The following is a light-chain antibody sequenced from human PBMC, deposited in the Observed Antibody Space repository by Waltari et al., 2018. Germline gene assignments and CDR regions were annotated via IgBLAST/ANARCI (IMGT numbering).Light chain of an antibody. CDR1: SVLYSSNNKDY. CDR2: WAS. CDR3: QQYYSTPLT. J-gene: IGKJ4*01. V-gene: IGKV4-1*01. Sequence: SVLYSSNNKDYLAWYQQKPREPPKLLIYWASTRESGVPDRFSGSGSGTGFTRTISSLQAEDVAVYYCQQYYSTPLTFGGGTKVEIK.